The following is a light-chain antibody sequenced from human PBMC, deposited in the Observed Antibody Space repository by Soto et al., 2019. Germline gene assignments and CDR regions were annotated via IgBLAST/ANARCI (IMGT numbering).Light chain of an antibody. V-gene: IGKV3D-15*01. CDR3: QQYNRLPIT. J-gene: IGKJ4*01. Sequence: EIVMTQSPATLSVSPGERATLSCRASQSIMSNLAWYQQKPGQAPRLLIYGASTRATGIPARFSGSGSGTEVTLTISSLQSEDFAVYYCQQYNRLPITFGGGTKVDIK. CDR1: QSIMSN. CDR2: GAS.